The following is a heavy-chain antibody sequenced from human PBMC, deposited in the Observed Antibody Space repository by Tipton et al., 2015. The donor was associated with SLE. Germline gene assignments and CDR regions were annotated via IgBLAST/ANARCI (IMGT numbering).Heavy chain of an antibody. CDR3: ARQGAGYRWDWFDP. V-gene: IGHV4-34*01. CDR1: GGSFSGYY. J-gene: IGHJ5*02. Sequence: AGLVKPSETLSLTCAVYGGSFSGYYWSWIRQPPGKGLEWIGEINHSGSTNYNPSLKSRVTISVDTSKNQFSLKLTSVTAADTAVYYCARQGAGYRWDWFDPWGQGTLVTVSS. CDR2: INHSGST. D-gene: IGHD5-12*01.